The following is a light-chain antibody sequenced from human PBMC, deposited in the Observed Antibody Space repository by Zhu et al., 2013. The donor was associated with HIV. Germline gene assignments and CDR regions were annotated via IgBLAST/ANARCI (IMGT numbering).Light chain of an antibody. Sequence: DIQMTQSPSTLSASVGDRVNITCRASQSINNWLAWYQQKPGKAPKVLIYKASSLESGVPSRFSGSGSGTEFTLTISSLQPDDFATYYCQHYNGYSWAFGQGTKVEIK. CDR3: QHYNGYSWA. CDR2: KAS. V-gene: IGKV1-5*03. J-gene: IGKJ1*01. CDR1: QSINNW.